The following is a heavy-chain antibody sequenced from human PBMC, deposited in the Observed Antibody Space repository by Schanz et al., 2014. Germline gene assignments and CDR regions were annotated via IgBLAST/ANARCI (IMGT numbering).Heavy chain of an antibody. Sequence: QVQLQESGPALVKPSETLSLTCTVSGGSISSEYWSWIRQPAGKGLEWIGRSYNSGKTNYNPSLESRVGMSVETSKKQLSLKLRSVSAADTAVYYCARVVLGGDAFDIWGQGTMVTVSS. CDR3: ARVVLGGDAFDI. D-gene: IGHD3-10*01. V-gene: IGHV4-4*07. CDR2: SYNSGKT. J-gene: IGHJ3*02. CDR1: GGSISSEY.